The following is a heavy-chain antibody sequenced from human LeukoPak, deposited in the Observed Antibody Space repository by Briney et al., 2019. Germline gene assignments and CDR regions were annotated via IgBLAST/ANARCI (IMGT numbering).Heavy chain of an antibody. J-gene: IGHJ3*01. Sequence: GGSLRLSCAASGFTFSSYSMNWVRQAPGKGLEWVSSISSSSSYIYNADSVKGRFIISRDNAKDTLFLQMNSLRADDTAIYYCAKPSYGDPLDSFDVWGQGTMVTVSS. CDR2: ISSSSSYI. CDR1: GFTFSSYS. D-gene: IGHD4-17*01. V-gene: IGHV3-21*04. CDR3: AKPSYGDPLDSFDV.